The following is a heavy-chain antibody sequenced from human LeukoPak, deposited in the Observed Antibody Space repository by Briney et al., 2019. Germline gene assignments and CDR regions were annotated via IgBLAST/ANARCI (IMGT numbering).Heavy chain of an antibody. Sequence: GGSLGLSCAASGFTLSSYAMNWVRQAPGKGLEWVSAISGGGDSTYYADSVKGRFIIFRDNSKNTLYLQMDSLRAEDTAVYYCVNSDSWGQGTLVTVSS. V-gene: IGHV3-23*01. CDR3: VNSDS. J-gene: IGHJ4*02. CDR2: ISGGGDST. CDR1: GFTLSSYA.